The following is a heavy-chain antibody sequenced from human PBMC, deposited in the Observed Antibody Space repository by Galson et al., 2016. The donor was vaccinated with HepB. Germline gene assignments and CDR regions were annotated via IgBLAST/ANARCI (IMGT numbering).Heavy chain of an antibody. CDR2: VSYDGRNK. CDR3: AKNDILAGYSAFDY. J-gene: IGHJ4*02. CDR1: GFAFSNYA. V-gene: IGHV3-30*18. D-gene: IGHD3-9*01. Sequence: SLRLSCAASGFAFSNYAMHWVRQAPGKGLEWVAVVSYDGRNKHYADSVKGRFTISRDNSKNTVYLQMNRLRVEDTAVYYCAKNDILAGYSAFDYWGQGTLVTASS.